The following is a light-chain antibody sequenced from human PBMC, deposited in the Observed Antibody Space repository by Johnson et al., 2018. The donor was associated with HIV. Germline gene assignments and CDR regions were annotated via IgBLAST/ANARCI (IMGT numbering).Light chain of an antibody. V-gene: IGLV1-51*01. J-gene: IGLJ1*01. CDR3: GIWDSSLGPEG. Sequence: PVLTQPPSVSAAPGQKVTISCSGSSSNIGNNYVSWYQQLPGTAPKLLIYDNNKRPSGIPDRFSGSKSGTSATLGITGLRTGDEADYYCGIWDSSLGPEGFGTGTKVTVL. CDR2: DNN. CDR1: SSNIGNNY.